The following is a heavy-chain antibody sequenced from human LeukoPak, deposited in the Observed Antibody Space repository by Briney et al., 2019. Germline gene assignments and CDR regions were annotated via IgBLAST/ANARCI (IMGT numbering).Heavy chain of an antibody. J-gene: IGHJ3*02. Sequence: GASVKVSCKASGYTFTSYGISWVRQAPGQGLEWMGWISAYNGNTHYAQKLQGRVTMTTDTSTSTVYMELRSLRSDDTAVYYCARGTTHLWFGEGGNALDIWGQGTMVTVSS. CDR3: ARGTTHLWFGEGGNALDI. V-gene: IGHV1-18*01. CDR1: GYTFTSYG. CDR2: ISAYNGNT. D-gene: IGHD3-10*01.